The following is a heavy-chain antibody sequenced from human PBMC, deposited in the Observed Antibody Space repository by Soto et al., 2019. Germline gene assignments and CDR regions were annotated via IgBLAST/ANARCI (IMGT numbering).Heavy chain of an antibody. CDR2: VNPYNGNT. V-gene: IGHV1-18*01. J-gene: IGHJ4*02. Sequence: GPPVKASSKVPGSHLPSFVATWVRKAPGQGLEWMGWVNPYNGNTNYAQKFQGRVTMTADTSTSTAYMEVRSLRSDDTAVYYCATGAAGVAAHVIWGQGTLVTVSS. CDR1: GSHLPSFV. CDR3: ATGAAGVAAHVI. D-gene: IGHD6-13*01.